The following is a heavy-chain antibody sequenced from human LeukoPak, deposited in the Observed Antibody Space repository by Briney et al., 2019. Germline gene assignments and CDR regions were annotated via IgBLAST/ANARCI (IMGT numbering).Heavy chain of an antibody. V-gene: IGHV3-64*01. CDR2: ISSNGGST. D-gene: IGHD6-25*01. J-gene: IGHJ3*02. CDR1: GFTFSSYA. Sequence: GRSLRLSCAASGFTFSSYAMHWVRQAPGKGLEYVSAISSNGGSTYYANSVKGRFTISRDNSKNTLYLQMGSLRAEDMAVYYCASGQTAADIWGQGTMVTVSS. CDR3: ASGQTAADI.